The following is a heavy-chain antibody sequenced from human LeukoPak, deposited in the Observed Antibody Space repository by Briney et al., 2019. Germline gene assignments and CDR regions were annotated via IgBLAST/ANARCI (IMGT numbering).Heavy chain of an antibody. J-gene: IGHJ4*02. CDR2: ISAYNGNT. CDR1: GYTFTSYG. Sequence: ASVKVSCKASGYTFTSYGISWVRQAPGQGLEWVGWISAYNGNTNYAQKLQGRVTMTTDTSTSTAYMELRSLRSDDTAIYYCTRGPSSDSIFGVVDFDYWGQGTLVTVSS. V-gene: IGHV1-18*01. CDR3: TRGPSSDSIFGVVDFDY. D-gene: IGHD3-3*01.